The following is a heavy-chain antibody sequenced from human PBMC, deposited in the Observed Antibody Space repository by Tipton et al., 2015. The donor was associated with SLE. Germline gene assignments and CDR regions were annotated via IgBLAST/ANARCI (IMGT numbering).Heavy chain of an antibody. J-gene: IGHJ5*02. CDR1: GGSIRSYY. CDR3: ARGQYPRELFS. V-gene: IGHV4-59*12. D-gene: IGHD1-26*01. CDR2: IDYTRGM. Sequence: TLSLTCTVSGGSIRSYYWSWIRQPPGKRLEWIGYIDYTRGMKYHPSLESRVTISLDTSKNQFSLKLSSVTAADTAVYYCARGQYPRELFSWGQRTLVSVSS.